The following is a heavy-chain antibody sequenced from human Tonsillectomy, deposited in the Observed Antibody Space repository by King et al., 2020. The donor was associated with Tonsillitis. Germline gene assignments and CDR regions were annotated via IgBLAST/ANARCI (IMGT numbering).Heavy chain of an antibody. CDR1: GFTFRSYA. CDR3: AKTRVGRWYFDF. Sequence: VQLVESGGGLVQPGGSLRLSCAASGFTFRSYAMSWVRQAPGKGLEWVSAISGSGGSIYYADSGKGRFTISRDNSKNTLYLQMNRQRAEDTAVYYSAKTRVGRWYFDFWGQGTLVTVSS. V-gene: IGHV3-23*04. D-gene: IGHD4-23*01. J-gene: IGHJ4*02. CDR2: ISGSGGSI.